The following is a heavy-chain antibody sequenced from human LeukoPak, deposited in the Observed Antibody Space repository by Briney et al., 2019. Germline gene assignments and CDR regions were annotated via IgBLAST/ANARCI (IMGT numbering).Heavy chain of an antibody. CDR2: IKSDGSST. J-gene: IGHJ4*02. D-gene: IGHD3-10*01. CDR3: ARVGGRGSIGGDC. Sequence: GGSLRLSCAASGFAFSTYWMHWVRQAPGKGLVWVSRIKSDGSSTTYADFVKGRFTVSRDNAKNTSYLQMRSLRADDTAMYFCARVGGRGSIGGDCWGQGTLVTVSS. V-gene: IGHV3-74*03. CDR1: GFAFSTYW.